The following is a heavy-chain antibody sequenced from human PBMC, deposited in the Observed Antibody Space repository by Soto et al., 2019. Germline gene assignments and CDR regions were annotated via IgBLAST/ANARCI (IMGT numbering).Heavy chain of an antibody. D-gene: IGHD3-10*01. V-gene: IGHV1-18*04. CDR1: GYTFTSYG. Sequence: ASVKVSCKASGYTFTSYGISWVRQAPGQGLEWMGWISAYNGNTNYAQKLQGRVTMTTDTSTSTAYMELRSLRSDDTAVYYCATETPDISPGSEGHFDYWGQGTLVTVSS. CDR2: ISAYNGNT. CDR3: ATETPDISPGSEGHFDY. J-gene: IGHJ4*02.